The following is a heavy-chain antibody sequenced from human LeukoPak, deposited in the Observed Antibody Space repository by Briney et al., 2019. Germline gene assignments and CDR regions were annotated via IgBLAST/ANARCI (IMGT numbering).Heavy chain of an antibody. CDR2: ISFDGSNK. D-gene: IGHD2-2*01. V-gene: IGHV3-30-3*01. CDR3: AREGRNYQLPGRWFDP. J-gene: IGHJ5*02. Sequence: GGSLRLSCAASGFTFSSYAMNWVRQAPGKGLGWVAVISFDGSNKYYADSVKGRFTLSRDNSTNTLYLHMNRLRAEHTAVYYCAREGRNYQLPGRWFDPWGQGTLVTVSS. CDR1: GFTFSSYA.